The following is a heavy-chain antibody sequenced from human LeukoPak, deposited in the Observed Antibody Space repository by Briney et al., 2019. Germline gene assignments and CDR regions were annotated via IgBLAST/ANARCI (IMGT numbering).Heavy chain of an antibody. Sequence: PPETLSLTCIVSGGSINSRSHYWGWIRQPPGKGLEWIGNIYYSGSTYYNPSLKSRVTISIDTSKNQFSLKLSSVTATDTAVYYCASLREGGVAHWFDPWGQGTLVTVSS. J-gene: IGHJ5*02. V-gene: IGHV4-39*01. CDR3: ASLREGGVAHWFDP. D-gene: IGHD2-15*01. CDR2: IYYSGST. CDR1: GGSINSRSHY.